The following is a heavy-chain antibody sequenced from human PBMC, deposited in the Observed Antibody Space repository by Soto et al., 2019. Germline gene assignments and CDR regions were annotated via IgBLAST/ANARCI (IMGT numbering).Heavy chain of an antibody. V-gene: IGHV3-21*01. CDR3: ARVTLGYCISTSCFYDY. CDR2: ISYGGGTT. Sequence: GGSLRLSCAASEFTFSNYAMSWVRQAPGKGLEWVSAISYGGGTTYYADSVKGRFTISRDNAKNSLYLQMNSLRAEDTAVYYCARVTLGYCISTSCFYDYWGQGTLVTVSS. J-gene: IGHJ4*02. CDR1: EFTFSNYA. D-gene: IGHD2-2*01.